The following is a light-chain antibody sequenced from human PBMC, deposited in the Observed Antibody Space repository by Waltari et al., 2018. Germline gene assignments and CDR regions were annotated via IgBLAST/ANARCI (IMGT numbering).Light chain of an antibody. CDR3: QQYGSSPMCT. Sequence: EIVLTQSPGTLSLSPGERATLSCRASQRVSSSCLAWYQQKPGQAPRLLIYGASSRATGIPDRFSGSGSGTDFTLTISRLEPEDFAVYYCQQYGSSPMCTFGQGTKLEIK. J-gene: IGKJ2*02. V-gene: IGKV3-20*01. CDR2: GAS. CDR1: QRVSSSC.